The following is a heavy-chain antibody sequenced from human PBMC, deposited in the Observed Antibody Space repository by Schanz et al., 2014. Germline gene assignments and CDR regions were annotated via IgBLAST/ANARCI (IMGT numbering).Heavy chain of an antibody. CDR1: GFTVNTNY. V-gene: IGHV3-53*01. J-gene: IGHJ6*02. CDR3: RLWFGELYYGMDV. CDR2: MYINSGCT. D-gene: IGHD3-10*01. Sequence: EVQLVESGGGLIQPGGSLRLSCAVSGFTVNTNYMSWVRQAPGKGLEWISSMYINSGCTQYADSVKGRFTISRDNSKNTLYLQMNSLRAEDTAVYYCRLWFGELYYGMDVWGQGTTVTVSS.